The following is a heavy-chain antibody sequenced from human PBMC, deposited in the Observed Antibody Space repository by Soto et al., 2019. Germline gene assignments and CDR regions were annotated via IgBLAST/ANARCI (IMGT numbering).Heavy chain of an antibody. CDR1: GGSISSGIYY. D-gene: IGHD4-17*01. CDR3: ARDNYRGDRRQDAFDI. CDR2: IYYSGST. J-gene: IGHJ3*02. Sequence: QVQLQESGPGLVKPSQTLSLTCTVSGGSISSGIYYWSWFRQHPGKGLEWIGYIYYSGSTYYNPSLMSRFTISVDTSKNQFSLKLSSVTAADTAVYYCARDNYRGDRRQDAFDIWGQGTMVTVSS. V-gene: IGHV4-31*03.